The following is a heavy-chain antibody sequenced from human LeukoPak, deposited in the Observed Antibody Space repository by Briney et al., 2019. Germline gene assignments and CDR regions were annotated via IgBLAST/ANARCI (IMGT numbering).Heavy chain of an antibody. D-gene: IGHD3-22*01. CDR1: GFTFSSYS. CDR2: ISSSSSYI. J-gene: IGHJ3*02. CDR3: ARDLDYYDSSGYYSGGAFDI. V-gene: IGHV3-21*01. Sequence: GGSLRLSCAASGFTFSSYSMNWVRQAPGKGLEWVSSISSSSSYIYYADSVKGRFTISRDNAKNSLYLQMNSLRAEDTAVYYCARDLDYYDSSGYYSGGAFDIWGQGTMVTVSS.